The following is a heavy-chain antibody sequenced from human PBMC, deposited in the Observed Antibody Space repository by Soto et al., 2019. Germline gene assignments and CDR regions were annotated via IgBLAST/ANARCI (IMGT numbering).Heavy chain of an antibody. D-gene: IGHD6-19*01. CDR1: GFTFSSYG. CDR2: IWYDGSNK. V-gene: IGHV3-33*01. J-gene: IGHJ4*02. CDR3: ARDRAGEYSSGPTEGYFDY. Sequence: QVQLVESGGGVVQPGRSLRLSCASSGFTFSSYGMHWVRQAPGKGLAWVAVIWYDGSNKYYADSVKGRFTISRDNSKNTLYLQMNSLRAEDTAVYYCARDRAGEYSSGPTEGYFDYWGQGTLVTVSS.